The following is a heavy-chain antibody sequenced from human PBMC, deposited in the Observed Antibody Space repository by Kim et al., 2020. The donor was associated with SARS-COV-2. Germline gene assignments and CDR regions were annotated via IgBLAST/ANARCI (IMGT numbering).Heavy chain of an antibody. D-gene: IGHD3-16*01. CDR3: ARVRSLGCFFFH. V-gene: IGHV3-21*01. CDR1: GFTFSSYN. CDR2: INSSGASF. J-gene: IGHJ1*01. Sequence: GGSLRLSCAASGFTFSSYNMNWVRQASGKGLEWVSSINSSGASFYSAASVNRFFTICGNSTKNSLFLQINILSADTTADYYCARVRSLGCFFFHWGLAT.